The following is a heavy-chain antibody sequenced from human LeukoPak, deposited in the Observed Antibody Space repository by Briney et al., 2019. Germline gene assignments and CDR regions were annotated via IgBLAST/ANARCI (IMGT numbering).Heavy chain of an antibody. Sequence: GRSLRLSCAASGFTFSNAWMSWVRQAPGKGLEWVGRIKSKTDGGTTDYAAPVKGRFTISRDDSKNTLYLQMNSLKTEDTAVYYCTTGLWFGELLSSWYFDYWGQGTLVTVSS. CDR1: GFTFSNAW. J-gene: IGHJ4*02. CDR2: IKSKTDGGTT. D-gene: IGHD3-10*01. CDR3: TTGLWFGELLSSWYFDY. V-gene: IGHV3-15*01.